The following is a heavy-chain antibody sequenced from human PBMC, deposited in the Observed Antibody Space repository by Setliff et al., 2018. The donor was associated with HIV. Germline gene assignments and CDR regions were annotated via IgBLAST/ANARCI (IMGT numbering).Heavy chain of an antibody. CDR1: GGPLSGYF. Sequence: SETLSLTCAVYGGPLSGYFWSWIRQSPGKGLEWIGEISFSGTTNYNPSLKSRVTISIDTSKNQVSLKLTSVTAADTAVYYCARRSIVGSTRGYYYYALDVWGQGTTVTVSS. CDR2: ISFSGTT. J-gene: IGHJ6*02. CDR3: ARRSIVGSTRGYYYYALDV. V-gene: IGHV4-34*01. D-gene: IGHD1-26*01.